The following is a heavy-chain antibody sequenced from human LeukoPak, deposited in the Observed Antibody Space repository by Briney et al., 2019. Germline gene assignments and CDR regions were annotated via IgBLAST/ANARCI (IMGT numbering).Heavy chain of an antibody. V-gene: IGHV1-69*05. D-gene: IGHD6-19*01. J-gene: IGHJ4*02. CDR2: IIPIFGTA. CDR3: AIYAYSSGWLGY. Sequence: SVEVSCKASGGTFSSYAISWVRQAPGQGLEWMGGIIPIFGTANYAQKFQGRVTITTDESTSTAYMELSSLRSEDTAVYYCAIYAYSSGWLGYWGQGTLVTVSS. CDR1: GGTFSSYA.